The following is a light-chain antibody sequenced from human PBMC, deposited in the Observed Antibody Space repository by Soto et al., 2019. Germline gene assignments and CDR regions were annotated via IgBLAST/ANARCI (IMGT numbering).Light chain of an antibody. CDR2: GAS. Sequence: ERVMTQALVTLSVSPGERATLSCRASQSVSSNLAWYQQKPGQAPRLLIYGASTRATGVPARFSGSGSGTEFTLTISSLQSEDLAVYYCQQYNNWPPLTFGGGTKVDIK. J-gene: IGKJ4*01. CDR3: QQYNNWPPLT. CDR1: QSVSSN. V-gene: IGKV3-15*01.